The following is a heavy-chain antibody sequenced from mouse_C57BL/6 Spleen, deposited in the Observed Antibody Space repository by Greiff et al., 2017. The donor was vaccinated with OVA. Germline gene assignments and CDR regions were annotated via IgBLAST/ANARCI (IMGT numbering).Heavy chain of an antibody. V-gene: IGHV1-82*01. D-gene: IGHD2-2*01. J-gene: IGHJ4*01. CDR2: IYPGDGDT. Sequence: VQLQQSGPELVKPGASVKISCKASGYAFSSSWMNWVKQRPGKGLEWIGRIYPGDGDTNYNGKFKGKATLTADKSSSTAYMQLSSLTSEDSAVYFCARDYGYDVAGTGAMDYWGQGTSVTVSS. CDR3: ARDYGYDVAGTGAMDY. CDR1: GYAFSSSW.